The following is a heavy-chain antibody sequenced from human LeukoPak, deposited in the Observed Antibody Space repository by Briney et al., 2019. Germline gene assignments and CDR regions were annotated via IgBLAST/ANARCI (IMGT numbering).Heavy chain of an antibody. D-gene: IGHD3-3*01. V-gene: IGHV1-2*06. CDR1: GYTFTGYY. CDR2: INPNSGGT. J-gene: IGHJ4*02. Sequence: ASVKVSCKASGYTFTGYYMHWVRQAPGQGLEWMGRINPNSGGTNYAQKFQGRVTMTRDTSISTAYMELSRLRSDDTAVYYCARGWTGRFLDLDYWGQGTLVTVSS. CDR3: ARGWTGRFLDLDY.